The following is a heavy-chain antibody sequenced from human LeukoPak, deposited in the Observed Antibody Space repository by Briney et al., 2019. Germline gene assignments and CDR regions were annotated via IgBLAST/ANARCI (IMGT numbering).Heavy chain of an antibody. CDR3: AREGGMVRGVIDAFDI. Sequence: SQTLSLTCAVSGGSISSGGYSWSWIRQPPGKGLEWIGYIYHSGSTYYNPSLKSRVTISVDRSKNQFSLKLSSVTAADTAVYYCAREGGMVRGVIDAFDIWGQGTMVTVSS. D-gene: IGHD3-10*01. CDR2: IYHSGST. CDR1: GGSISSGGYS. J-gene: IGHJ3*02. V-gene: IGHV4-30-2*01.